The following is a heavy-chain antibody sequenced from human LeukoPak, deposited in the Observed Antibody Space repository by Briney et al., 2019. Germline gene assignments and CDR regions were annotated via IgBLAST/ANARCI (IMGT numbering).Heavy chain of an antibody. D-gene: IGHD2-15*01. J-gene: IGHJ4*02. CDR2: INHSGST. CDR3: ARGGDIVVVVAATGFDY. CDR1: SGSFSGYY. Sequence: SETLSLTCAVYSGSFSGYYWSWIRQPPGKGLEWIGEINHSGSTNYNPSLKSRVTISVDTSKNQFSLKLSSVTAADTAVYYCARGGDIVVVVAATGFDYWGQGTLVTVSS. V-gene: IGHV4-34*01.